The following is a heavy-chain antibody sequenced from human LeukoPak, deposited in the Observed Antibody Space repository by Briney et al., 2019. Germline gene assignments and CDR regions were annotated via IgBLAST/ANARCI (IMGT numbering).Heavy chain of an antibody. CDR3: ARDRQQWLFPDDAFDI. CDR2: ISYDGSNK. Sequence: GGSLRLSCAASGFTFSSYAMHWVRQAPGKGLEGVAVISYDGSNKYYADSVKGRSTISRDNSKNTLYLQMNSLSAEDTAGYYCARDRQQWLFPDDAFDIWGQGTMVTVSS. CDR1: GFTFSSYA. D-gene: IGHD3-22*01. V-gene: IGHV3-30*04. J-gene: IGHJ3*02.